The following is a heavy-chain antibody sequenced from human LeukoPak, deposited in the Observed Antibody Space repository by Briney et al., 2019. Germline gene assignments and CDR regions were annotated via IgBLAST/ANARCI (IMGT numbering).Heavy chain of an antibody. CDR3: ARHRPGAVAGNFDY. V-gene: IGHV4-61*02. D-gene: IGHD6-19*01. CDR1: GGSISSGSYY. CDR2: IYTSGST. J-gene: IGHJ4*02. Sequence: SETLSLTCTVSGGSISSGSYYWSWIRQPAGKGLEWIGRIYTSGSTNYNPSLKSRVTISVDTSKNQFSLKLSSVTAADTAVYYCARHRPGAVAGNFDYWGQGTLVTVSS.